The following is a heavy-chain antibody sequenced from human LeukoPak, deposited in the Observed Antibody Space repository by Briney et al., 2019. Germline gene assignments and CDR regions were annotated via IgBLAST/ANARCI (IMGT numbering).Heavy chain of an antibody. J-gene: IGHJ6*02. V-gene: IGHV4-30-2*01. CDR2: IYHSGSGST. CDR1: GGSISSGGHS. D-gene: IGHD3-3*01. CDR3: ARINDFWSGPTLDV. Sequence: PSETLSLTCTVSGGSISSGGHSWSWIRQPPGKGLDWIGYIYHSGSGSTYYNPSLKSRVTISIDKSKNQFSLKLNSVTAADTAVYYCARINDFWSGPTLDVWGQGTTVTVSS.